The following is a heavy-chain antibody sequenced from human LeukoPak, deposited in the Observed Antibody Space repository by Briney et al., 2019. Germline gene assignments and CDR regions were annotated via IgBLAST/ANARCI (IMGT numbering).Heavy chain of an antibody. V-gene: IGHV3-23*01. CDR3: VKTTCSGDICHSGFFCS. J-gene: IGHJ5*02. CDR1: GFRSTTYA. Sequence: RGSPRHSCVPSGFRSTTYAMSRVPQTPGGGLEWVSGVISNVGGTHDTESVKGRFTLSRDASQNTLYLQINTLRAEDTAIYYCVKTTCSGDICHSGFFCSWGQGTLVTVSS. CDR2: VISNVGGT. D-gene: IGHD2-15*01.